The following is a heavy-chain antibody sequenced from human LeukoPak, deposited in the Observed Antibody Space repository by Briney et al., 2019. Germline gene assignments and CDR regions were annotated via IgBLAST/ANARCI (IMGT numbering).Heavy chain of an antibody. D-gene: IGHD6-19*01. CDR1: GFTFSSYG. V-gene: IGHV3-23*01. CDR3: ARALDSLYSSGWPSAGY. J-gene: IGHJ4*02. Sequence: GGTLRLSCAASGFTFSSYGVSWVRQAPGKGLEWVSGISGSGHRTYYADSVKGRFTISRDDAKNSLYLQMNSLRAEDTAVYYCARALDSLYSSGWPSAGYWGQGTLVTVSS. CDR2: ISGSGHRT.